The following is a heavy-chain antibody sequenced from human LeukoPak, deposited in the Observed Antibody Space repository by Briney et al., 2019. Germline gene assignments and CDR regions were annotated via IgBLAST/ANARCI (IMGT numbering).Heavy chain of an antibody. J-gene: IGHJ4*02. CDR1: GYTFTRYY. D-gene: IGHD3-22*01. CDR3: ASLADYDSSGYLSC. V-gene: IGHV1-46*01. CDR2: INPSGGSA. Sequence: ASVKVSCKASGYTFTRYYMHWVRQAPGQGPEWMGIINPSGGSARYAQKFQGRVTMTRDTSTSTVYMEVSSLRSEDTAVYYCASLADYDSSGYLSCWGQGTLVTVSS.